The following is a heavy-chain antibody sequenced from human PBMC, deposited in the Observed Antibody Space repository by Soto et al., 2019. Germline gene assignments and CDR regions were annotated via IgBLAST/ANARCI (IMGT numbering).Heavy chain of an antibody. V-gene: IGHV4-39*01. CDR3: ARSHYTYGLLIDY. CDR1: GDTITTNGYY. J-gene: IGHJ4*02. D-gene: IGHD2-8*01. CDR2: VYSTGST. Sequence: PTETLSITCSVSGDTITTNGYYWGWIRQPPGKGLQWIGNVYSTGSTFSHPSLTSRVFISVDTSKNKFSLRLTSVTAADTAVYYCARSHYTYGLLIDYWGPGIMVTV.